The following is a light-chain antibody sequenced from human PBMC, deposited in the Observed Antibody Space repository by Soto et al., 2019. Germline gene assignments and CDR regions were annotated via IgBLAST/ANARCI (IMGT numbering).Light chain of an antibody. CDR1: QSVSTN. V-gene: IGKV3-15*01. CDR2: GAS. Sequence: EIVMTQSPATLSVSPGEGATLSCRASQSVSTNLAWYQQKPGQAPRLLIYGASTRATGIPARFSGTGSGTEFTFTISSLQSEDFAVYFCQQYNDWPRTFGQATKLEIK. J-gene: IGKJ2*01. CDR3: QQYNDWPRT.